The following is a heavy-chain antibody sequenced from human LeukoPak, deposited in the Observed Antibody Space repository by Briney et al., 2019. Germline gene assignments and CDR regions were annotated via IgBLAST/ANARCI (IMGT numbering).Heavy chain of an antibody. CDR1: GFTFSSNA. J-gene: IGHJ3*02. V-gene: IGHV3-23*01. CDR2: ISGSGGST. D-gene: IGHD3-10*01. Sequence: GGFLRLSCAASGFTFSSNAMSWVRQAPGKGLEWVSAISGSGGSTYYADSVKGRFTISRDNSKNTLYLQMNSLRADDTALYYCARDRGAGSGSYSTDAFDIWGQGTMVTVSS. CDR3: ARDRGAGSGSYSTDAFDI.